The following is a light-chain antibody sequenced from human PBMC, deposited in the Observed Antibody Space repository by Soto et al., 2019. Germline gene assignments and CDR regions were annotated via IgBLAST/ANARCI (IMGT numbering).Light chain of an antibody. J-gene: IGKJ5*01. V-gene: IGKV3-11*01. Sequence: ERVLTQSPATLSKNTKEKEKNSCRASLSVSSSLGWYQQKPGQAPRLLIYYSSNRAAGIPARFSGSWSGTDFTLSISCLYFLHFAVDFRQQRSNWPLSNTFGQGTRLEIK. CDR2: YSS. CDR3: QQRSNWPLSNT. CDR1: LSVSSS.